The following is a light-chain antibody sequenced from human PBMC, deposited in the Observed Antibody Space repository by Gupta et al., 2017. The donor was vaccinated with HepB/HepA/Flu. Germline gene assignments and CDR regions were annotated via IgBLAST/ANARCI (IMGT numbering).Light chain of an antibody. J-gene: IGLJ2*01. Sequence: QSALTQPASVSGSLGQSITISCTGTSSDVGSYNLVSWYHHHPGKAPKVIIYEVNKRPSGVSNRFSGSKSGNTASLTISGLQAEYEGDYHCCAYGGSSAPVVFGGGTQLTVL. CDR1: SSDVGSYNL. CDR2: EVN. V-gene: IGLV2-23*02. CDR3: CAYGGSSAPVV.